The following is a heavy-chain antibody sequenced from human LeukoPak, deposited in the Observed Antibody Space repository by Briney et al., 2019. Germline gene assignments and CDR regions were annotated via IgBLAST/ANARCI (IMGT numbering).Heavy chain of an antibody. CDR3: ARKLGIAVGDYYYYGLDV. J-gene: IGHJ6*02. Sequence: PSDTLSLTCTVSGGSVNSGDSFWRWIRQPPGKGLEWIGNIYYSGSTNYNPSLQSRVTVSIGTSKNQFSLKVRSVTPADTAVYYCARKLGIAVGDYYYYGLDVWGQGTTVTVSS. CDR2: IYYSGST. V-gene: IGHV4-61*08. CDR1: GGSVNSGDSF. D-gene: IGHD6-19*01.